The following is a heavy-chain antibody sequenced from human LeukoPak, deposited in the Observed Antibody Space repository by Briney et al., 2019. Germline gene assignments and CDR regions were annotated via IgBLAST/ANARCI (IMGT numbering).Heavy chain of an antibody. J-gene: IGHJ6*03. CDR3: ARGGWALTNPYYYYYMDV. CDR1: GYTFTGYY. Sequence: ASVKVSCKASGYTFTGYYMHWVRQAPGQGLEWMGWINPNSGGTNYAQKFQGRVTMTRDTSISTAYMELSRLRSDDTAVYYCARGGWALTNPYYYYYMDVWGKGTTVTVSS. CDR2: INPNSGGT. V-gene: IGHV1-2*02. D-gene: IGHD6-19*01.